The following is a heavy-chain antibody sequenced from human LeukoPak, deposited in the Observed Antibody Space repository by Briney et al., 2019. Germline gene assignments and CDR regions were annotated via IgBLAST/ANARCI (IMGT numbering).Heavy chain of an antibody. CDR1: GFTFSSYA. Sequence: PGGSLRLSCAASGFTFSSYAMHWVRQAPGKGLEYVSAISSNGGSTYYANSVKGRFTISRDNSKNTLYLQMGSLRAEDMAVYYCARAYNTLGYCSGGSCLPLDYWGQGTLVTVSS. J-gene: IGHJ4*02. CDR3: ARAYNTLGYCSGGSCLPLDY. D-gene: IGHD2-15*01. V-gene: IGHV3-64*01. CDR2: ISSNGGST.